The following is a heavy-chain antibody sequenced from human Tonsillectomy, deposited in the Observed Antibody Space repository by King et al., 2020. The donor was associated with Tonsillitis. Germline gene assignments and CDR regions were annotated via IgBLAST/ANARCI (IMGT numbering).Heavy chain of an antibody. D-gene: IGHD4-23*01. J-gene: IGHJ4*02. V-gene: IGHV1-69*01. Sequence: QLVQSGAEVKKPGSSVKVSCAASGGTFDTFIINWVRQAPGQGLEWMGGLMPMLGTPEYAQKFQGRVTITADEATRTVYMELSSLRPADTAVYYCARREDGGWGRGTLVTV. CDR1: GGTFDTFI. CDR2: LMPMLGTP. CDR3: ARREDGG.